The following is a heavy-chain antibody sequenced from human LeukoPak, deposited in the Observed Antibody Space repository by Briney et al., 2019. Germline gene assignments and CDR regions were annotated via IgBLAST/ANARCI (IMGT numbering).Heavy chain of an antibody. CDR1: GFTFSNAW. V-gene: IGHV3-15*01. J-gene: IGHJ4*02. CDR3: TTDILTGYYSDVDY. D-gene: IGHD3-9*01. CDR2: IKSKTDGGTT. Sequence: GGSLRLSCAASGFTFSNAWMSWVRQAPGKGLEWVGRIKSKTDGGTTDYAAPVKGRFTISRDDSKNTLYLQTNSLKTEDTAVYYCTTDILTGYYSDVDYWGQGTLVTVSS.